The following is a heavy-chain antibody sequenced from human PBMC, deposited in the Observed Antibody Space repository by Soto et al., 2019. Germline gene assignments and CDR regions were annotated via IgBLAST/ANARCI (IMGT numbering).Heavy chain of an antibody. Sequence: ASVKVSCKASGYTFTSYGISWVRQAPGQGLEWMGWISAYNGNTNYAQKLQGRVTMTTDTSTSTAYMELRSLRSDDTAVYYCAANLGYCTNGVCYDAFDIWGQGTMVTVSS. CDR1: GYTFTSYG. V-gene: IGHV1-18*01. CDR3: AANLGYCTNGVCYDAFDI. J-gene: IGHJ3*02. CDR2: ISAYNGNT. D-gene: IGHD2-8*01.